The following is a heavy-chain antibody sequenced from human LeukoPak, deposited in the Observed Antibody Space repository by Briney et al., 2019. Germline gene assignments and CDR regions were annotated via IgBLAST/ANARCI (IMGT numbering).Heavy chain of an antibody. Sequence: ASVKVSCKASGYTFTSYGISWVRQAPGQGLEWMGWISAYNGNTNYAQKLQGRVTMTTDASTSTAYMELRSLRSDDTAVYYCARDPNYYGSGSYYNVGFFVLWGQGTLVTVSS. V-gene: IGHV1-18*01. D-gene: IGHD3-10*01. CDR3: ARDPNYYGSGSYYNVGFFVL. J-gene: IGHJ4*02. CDR2: ISAYNGNT. CDR1: GYTFTSYG.